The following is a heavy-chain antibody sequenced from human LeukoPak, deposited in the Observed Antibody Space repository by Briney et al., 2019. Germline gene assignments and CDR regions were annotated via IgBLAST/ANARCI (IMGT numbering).Heavy chain of an antibody. CDR2: INPNSGGT. D-gene: IGHD2-2*01. CDR1: GYTFTGYY. J-gene: IGHJ4*02. V-gene: IGHV1-2*02. CDR3: ARDGSDCSSTSCYSV. Sequence: ASVKVSCKASGYTFTGYYMHWVRQAPGQGLEWMGWINPNSGGTNYAQKFQGRVTMTRDTSISTAYMELSRLRSDDTAVCYCARDGSDCSSTSCYSVWGQGTLVTVSS.